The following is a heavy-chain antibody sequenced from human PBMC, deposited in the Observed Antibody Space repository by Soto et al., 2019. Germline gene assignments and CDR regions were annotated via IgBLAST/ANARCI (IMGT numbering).Heavy chain of an antibody. CDR1: GFPFRSYA. Sequence: EVQLLESGGGLVRPGGSLRLSCAASGFPFRSYAMGWVRQAPGKGLEWISVISGSGEITLYTDSVKGRFTISRDFSNNTLSLQMLSLRADDTAIYYCAKDYWNPRYFDNWGQGTLVTVSS. V-gene: IGHV3-23*01. CDR3: AKDYWNPRYFDN. J-gene: IGHJ4*02. D-gene: IGHD1-1*01. CDR2: ISGSGEIT.